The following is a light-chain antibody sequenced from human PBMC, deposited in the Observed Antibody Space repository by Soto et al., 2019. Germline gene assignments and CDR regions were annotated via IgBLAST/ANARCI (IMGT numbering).Light chain of an antibody. CDR3: QQYNSYPLT. Sequence: DIQMTQSPSTLSASVGDRVTITCRASQSISSWLAWYQQKPWKAPKLLNYDYSNLEIGVPSRFSGSGSWTEFTLTISSLQPDDFATYYCQQYNSYPLTFGGGTKVEIK. V-gene: IGKV1-5*01. CDR2: DYS. J-gene: IGKJ4*01. CDR1: QSISSW.